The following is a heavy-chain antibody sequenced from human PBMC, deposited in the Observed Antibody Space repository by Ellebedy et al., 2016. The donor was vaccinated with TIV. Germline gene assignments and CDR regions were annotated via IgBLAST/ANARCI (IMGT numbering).Heavy chain of an antibody. CDR1: GFSLSTSGVG. V-gene: IGHV2-5*02. CDR2: IYWDDGK. J-gene: IGHJ4*02. CDR3: AHRQMATVPAQIYYFNY. Sequence: SGPTLVXPTQTLTLTCTFSGFSLSTSGVGVGWIRQPPGKALEWLALIYWDDGKRYSPSLKSRPTVTKDASKNQVVLTMTNMDPVDTATYYCAHRQMATVPAQIYYFNYWGQGTLVTVSS. D-gene: IGHD5-24*01.